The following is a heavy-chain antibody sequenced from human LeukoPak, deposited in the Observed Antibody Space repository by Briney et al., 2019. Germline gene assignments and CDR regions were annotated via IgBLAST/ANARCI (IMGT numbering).Heavy chain of an antibody. Sequence: GGSLRLSCTASGFTFGDYAMSWVRQAPGKGLEWVGFIRSKAYGGTTEYAASVKGRFTISRDDSKSIAYLQMNSLKTEDTAVYYCARTVTTGWGYYYGMDVWGQGTTVTVSS. D-gene: IGHD4-11*01. V-gene: IGHV3-49*04. CDR1: GFTFGDYA. J-gene: IGHJ6*02. CDR2: IRSKAYGGTT. CDR3: ARTVTTGWGYYYGMDV.